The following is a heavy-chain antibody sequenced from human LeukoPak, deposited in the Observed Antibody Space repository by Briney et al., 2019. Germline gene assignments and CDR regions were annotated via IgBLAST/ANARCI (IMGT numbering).Heavy chain of an antibody. CDR1: GFTFSSYS. V-gene: IGHV3-48*01. CDR3: ARDSTVTANGGTD. Sequence: GGSLRLSCAASGFTFSSYSMNWVRQAPGKGLEWVSYISSSSSTIYYADSVKGRFTISRDNAKNSLYLQMNCLRAEDTAVYYCARDSTVTANGGTDWGQGTLVTVSS. CDR2: ISSSSSTI. J-gene: IGHJ4*02. D-gene: IGHD4-17*01.